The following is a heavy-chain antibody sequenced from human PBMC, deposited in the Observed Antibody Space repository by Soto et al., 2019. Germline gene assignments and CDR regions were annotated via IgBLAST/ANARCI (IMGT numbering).Heavy chain of an antibody. CDR2: ISAYNGNT. V-gene: IGHV1-18*01. D-gene: IGHD3-10*01. CDR1: GYSFTTYG. CDR3: TRVKLLGFGVDPRTNERASDY. Sequence: QVQLVQSGPEVKKPGASVKVSCKASGYSFTTYGINWVRQAPGQGLEWMGWISAYNGNTAYAQRFQGRVTVTTDTSTSTAYMELRSLRSDDTAVYYCTRVKLLGFGVDPRTNERASDYWGQGTLVTVSS. J-gene: IGHJ4*02.